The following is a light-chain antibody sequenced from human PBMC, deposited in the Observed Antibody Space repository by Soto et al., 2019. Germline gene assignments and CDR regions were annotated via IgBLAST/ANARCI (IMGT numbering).Light chain of an antibody. CDR2: DAS. CDR1: QSVSSY. J-gene: IGKJ5*01. Sequence: EIVLTQSPATLSLSPGERATLSCRASQSVSSYLAWYQQKPGQAPRLLIYDASNRATGIPARFSGSGSGTDFTLTISSLEPEDFALYYCQQRSNWPPEITFGQGTRLEI. CDR3: QQRSNWPPEIT. V-gene: IGKV3-11*01.